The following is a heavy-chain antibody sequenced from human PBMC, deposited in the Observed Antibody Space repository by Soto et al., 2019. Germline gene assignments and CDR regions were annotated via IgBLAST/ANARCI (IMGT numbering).Heavy chain of an antibody. J-gene: IGHJ6*03. V-gene: IGHV3-7*01. Sequence: GGSLRLSCAASVFTFSRYCLSWVRQAPGKGLEWVANIKQDGSEKYYVDSVKGRFTISRDNAKNSLYLQMNSLRAEDTAVYYCARDQQLQHYYYMDVWGKGTTVTVSS. CDR2: IKQDGSEK. CDR1: VFTFSRYC. CDR3: ARDQQLQHYYYMDV. D-gene: IGHD6-13*01.